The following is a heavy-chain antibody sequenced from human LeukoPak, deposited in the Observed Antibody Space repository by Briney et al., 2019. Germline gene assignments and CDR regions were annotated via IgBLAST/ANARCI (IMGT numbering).Heavy chain of an antibody. CDR3: AKEGGSGTRCDY. CDR2: ISGSGTGT. D-gene: IGHD1-7*01. V-gene: IGHV3-23*01. CDR1: GFTFSSSA. J-gene: IGHJ4*02. Sequence: GGSLRLSCAASGFTFSSSAMSWVRQAPGKGLYWVSAISGSGTGTYYADSVKGRFTISRDNSKNTLYLQMNSLRAEDTAVYYCAKEGGSGTRCDYWGQGTLVTVSS.